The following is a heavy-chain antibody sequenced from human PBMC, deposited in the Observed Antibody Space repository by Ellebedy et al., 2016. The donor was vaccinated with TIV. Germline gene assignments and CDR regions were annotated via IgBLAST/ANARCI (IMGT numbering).Heavy chain of an antibody. CDR3: ATDTTRPWTSDAFDI. V-gene: IGHV1-2*02. D-gene: IGHD1-1*01. Sequence: ASVKVSCXASGYTFTGYYMHWVRQAPGQGLEWMGWINPNSGGTNYAQKFQGRVTMTRDTSISTAYMELSRLRSEDTAVYYCATDTTRPWTSDAFDIWGQGTMVTVSS. CDR2: INPNSGGT. CDR1: GYTFTGYY. J-gene: IGHJ3*02.